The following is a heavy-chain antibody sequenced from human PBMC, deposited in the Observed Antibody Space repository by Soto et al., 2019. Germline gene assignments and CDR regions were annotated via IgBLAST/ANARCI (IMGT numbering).Heavy chain of an antibody. J-gene: IGHJ6*02. CDR3: ERDPSGSQFGMDV. V-gene: IGHV4-4*02. Sequence: SETLSLTCAVSGGSISSSNWWSWVRQPPGKGLEWIGDIYHSGSTNYNPSLKSRVTISVDKSKNQFSLKLSSVTAADTAVYYCERDPSGSQFGMDVWGQGTTVTVSS. D-gene: IGHD1-26*01. CDR2: IYHSGST. CDR1: GGSISSSNW.